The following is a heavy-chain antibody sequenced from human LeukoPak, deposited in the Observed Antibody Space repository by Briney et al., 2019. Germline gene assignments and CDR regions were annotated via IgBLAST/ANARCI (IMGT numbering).Heavy chain of an antibody. CDR1: GGSITSANW. V-gene: IGHV4-4*02. CDR3: ARDANGSDLHYYHMDV. CDR2: IYHTGNT. D-gene: IGHD6-25*01. J-gene: IGHJ6*03. Sequence: SETLSLTCAVSGGSITSANWWSWVRQSPGKGLEWIGEIYHTGNTNYNPSLNSRVSISLDTSRNQFSLRLTSVTAADTAVYFCARDANGSDLHYYHMDVWGKGTTVTVSS.